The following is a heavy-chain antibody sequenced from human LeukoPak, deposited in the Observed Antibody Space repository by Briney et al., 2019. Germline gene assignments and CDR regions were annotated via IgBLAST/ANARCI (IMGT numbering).Heavy chain of an antibody. CDR3: ARGALGYCSSTSCYPSSGDFDY. CDR2: IIPIFGTA. J-gene: IGHJ4*02. V-gene: IGHV1-69*05. Sequence: SVKVSCKASGGTFSSYAISWVRQAPGQGLEWMGGIIPIFGTANYAQKFQGRVTMTTDTSTSTAYMELRSLRSDDTAVYYCARGALGYCSSTSCYPSSGDFDYWGQGTLVTVSS. D-gene: IGHD2-2*01. CDR1: GGTFSSYA.